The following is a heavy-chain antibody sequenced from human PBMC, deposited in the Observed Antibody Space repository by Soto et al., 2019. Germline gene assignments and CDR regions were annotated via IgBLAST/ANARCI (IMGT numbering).Heavy chain of an antibody. V-gene: IGHV4-59*08. CDR2: IYASGST. CDR3: AIQGDYGVSGTPQLASYFYGMDV. D-gene: IGHD3-10*01. CDR1: GGSISSYY. J-gene: IGHJ6*02. Sequence: QVQLQESGPGLVKPSETLSLTCTVSGGSISSYYWSWIRQPPGKGLEWIGYIYASGSTNYNPSLKSRVTISVDTSKTQFSLKLSSVTAAATAVYYCAIQGDYGVSGTPQLASYFYGMDVWGQGTTVTVSS.